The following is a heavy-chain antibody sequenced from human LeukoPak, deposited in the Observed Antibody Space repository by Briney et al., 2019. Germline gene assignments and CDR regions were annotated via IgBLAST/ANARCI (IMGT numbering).Heavy chain of an antibody. CDR2: ISSSSTYI. CDR3: VKDSRVRSSGWYGDY. Sequence: GGSLRLSCAASGFTFSDSNMNWVRQAPGKGLEWVSSISSSSTYIYYADSVNGRFTISRDNAKNSLYLQMNSLRAEDTAVYYCVKDSRVRSSGWYGDYWGQGTLVTVSS. J-gene: IGHJ4*02. V-gene: IGHV3-21*01. D-gene: IGHD6-19*01. CDR1: GFTFSDSN.